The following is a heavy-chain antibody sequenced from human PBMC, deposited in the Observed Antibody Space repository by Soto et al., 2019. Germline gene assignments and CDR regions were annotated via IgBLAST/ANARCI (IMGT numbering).Heavy chain of an antibody. CDR3: ARDLKDPYYYYYYMDV. V-gene: IGHV3-66*01. Sequence: GGSLRLSCAASGFTVSSNYMSWVRQAPGKGLEWVSVIYSGGSTYYADSVKGRFTTSRDDSKNTLYLQMNSLRAEDTAVYYCARDLKDPYYYYYYMDVWGKGTTVTVSS. CDR1: GFTVSSNY. CDR2: IYSGGST. J-gene: IGHJ6*03.